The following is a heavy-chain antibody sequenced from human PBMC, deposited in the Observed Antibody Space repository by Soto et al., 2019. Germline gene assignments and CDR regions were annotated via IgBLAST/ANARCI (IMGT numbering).Heavy chain of an antibody. CDR3: AGAPGGRITMVRGVMVYYYGMDV. CDR1: GGSISSYY. V-gene: IGHV4-59*01. D-gene: IGHD3-10*01. CDR2: IYYSGST. Sequence: SETLSLTCTVSGGSISSYYWSWIRQPPGKGLEWIGYIYYSGSTNYNPSLKSRVTISVDTSENQFSLKLSSVTAADTAVYYCAGAPGGRITMVRGVMVYYYGMDVWGQGTTVTVSS. J-gene: IGHJ6*02.